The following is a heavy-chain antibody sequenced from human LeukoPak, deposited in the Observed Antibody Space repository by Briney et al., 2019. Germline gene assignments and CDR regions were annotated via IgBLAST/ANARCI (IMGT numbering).Heavy chain of an antibody. CDR1: GFTFSGYA. V-gene: IGHV3-30-3*01. CDR3: ARVIVGATTGPLDY. CDR2: ISYDGSHK. D-gene: IGHD1-26*01. J-gene: IGHJ4*02. Sequence: PGRSLRLSCAASGFTFSGYAMYWVRQAPGKGLEWVAIISYDGSHKFYADSVKGRFTISRDTSKNTLYLQMNSLRAEDTAVYYCARVIVGATTGPLDYWGQGTLVTVSS.